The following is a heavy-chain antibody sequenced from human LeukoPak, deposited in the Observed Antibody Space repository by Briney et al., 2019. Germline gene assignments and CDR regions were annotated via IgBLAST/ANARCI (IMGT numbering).Heavy chain of an antibody. D-gene: IGHD4-17*01. CDR2: IYPSGGT. V-gene: IGHV4-4*07. CDR3: ARDQAATVTYNWFDP. J-gene: IGHJ5*02. Sequence: SGTLSLTCTVSGASISTYYWTWIRQPPGEGLEWIGRIYPSGGTNYNLSLKSRVTMSVDTSKNQFSLKLNYMTAADTAVYYCARDQAATVTYNWFDPWGQGTLVTVSS. CDR1: GASISTYY.